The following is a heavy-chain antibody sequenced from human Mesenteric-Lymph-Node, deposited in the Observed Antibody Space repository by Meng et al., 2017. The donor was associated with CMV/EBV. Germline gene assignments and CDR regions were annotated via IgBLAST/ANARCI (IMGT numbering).Heavy chain of an antibody. CDR3: AKGAALAGGDYYYGMDV. D-gene: IGHD2-8*02. CDR2: ISAYNGNT. V-gene: IGHV1-18*01. J-gene: IGHJ6*02. CDR1: GYTFTSYG. Sequence: ASVKVSCKASGYTFTSYGISWVRQAPGQGLEWMGWISAYNGNTNYAQKLQGRVTMTTDTSTSTAYMELRSLRSDDTAVYYCAKGAALAGGDYYYGMDVWGQGTTVTVSS.